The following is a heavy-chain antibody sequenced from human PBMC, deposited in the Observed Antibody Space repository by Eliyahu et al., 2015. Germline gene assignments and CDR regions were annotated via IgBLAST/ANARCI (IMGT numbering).Heavy chain of an antibody. CDR1: RFIFNTYA. V-gene: IGHV3-23*01. D-gene: IGHD3-10*01. CDR2: ISSSGAGT. Sequence: EVQLLESGGGLAQPGGSLRLSCXAXRFIFNTYAMTWVRQAPGKGLEWVSAISSSGAGTYYADSVKGRFTISRDNSKNTLYLQINSLRVEDTAVYYCARAYASGSYLMFRWGQGTLVTVSS. CDR3: ARAYASGSYLMFR. J-gene: IGHJ4*02.